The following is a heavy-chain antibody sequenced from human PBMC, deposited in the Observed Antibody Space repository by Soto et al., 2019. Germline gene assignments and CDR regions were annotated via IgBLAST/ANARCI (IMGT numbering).Heavy chain of an antibody. CDR3: ARHYCRGGSCYLDY. CDR1: GDSISSYY. V-gene: IGHV4-59*08. Sequence: PSETLSLTCTVSGDSISSYYWSWIRQPPGKGLEWIGNIYHSGSTNYSPSLKSRVTISVDTSKNQFSLKLTSVTAADTAVYSCARHYCRGGSCYLDYWGQGILVTVSS. J-gene: IGHJ4*02. CDR2: IYHSGST. D-gene: IGHD2-15*01.